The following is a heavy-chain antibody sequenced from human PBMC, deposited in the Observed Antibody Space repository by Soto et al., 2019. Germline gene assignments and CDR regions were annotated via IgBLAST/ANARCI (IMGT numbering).Heavy chain of an antibody. CDR2: IDSSGEK. CDR3: ARRHLAVAVSPWFDR. CDR1: GLSITDSEMG. V-gene: IGHV2-26*01. Sequence: QVTLKESGPVLVNPTETLTLRCTVSGLSITDSEMGVSWIRQPPGQPLEWLAHIDSSGEKSYRSFLKSRLAISKDTSKSQIVLTMTNMDPAYTATYYCARRHLAVAVSPWFDRWRQGIPVTVSS. D-gene: IGHD3-3*02. J-gene: IGHJ5*02.